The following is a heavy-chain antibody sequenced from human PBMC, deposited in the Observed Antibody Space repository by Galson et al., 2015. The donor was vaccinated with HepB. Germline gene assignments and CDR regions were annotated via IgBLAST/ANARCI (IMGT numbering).Heavy chain of an antibody. CDR2: IYYSGST. V-gene: IGHV4-39*01. CDR3: ARHVGQMVRGVIISGGWFDP. D-gene: IGHD3-10*01. Sequence: ETLSLTCTVSGGSISSVHYYWGWIRQPPGKGLEWIGSIYYSGSTYYNPSLKSRVTISVDMSKNQFSLKLSSVTAADTAVYYCARHVGQMVRGVIISGGWFDPWGQGILVTVSS. CDR1: GGSISSVHYY. J-gene: IGHJ5*02.